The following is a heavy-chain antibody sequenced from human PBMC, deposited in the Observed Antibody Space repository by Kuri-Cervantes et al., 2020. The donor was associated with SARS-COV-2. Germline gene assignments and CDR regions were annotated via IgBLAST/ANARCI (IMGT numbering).Heavy chain of an antibody. Sequence: SETLSLTCAVYGGSFSGYYWSWIRQPPGKGLEWIGEINHSGSTNFNPSLKSRVTISVDTSKNQFSLKLSSVTAADTAVDYCARHTFGNAGDYWGQGTLVTVSS. CDR2: INHSGST. CDR1: GGSFSGYY. J-gene: IGHJ4*02. CDR3: ARHTFGNAGDY. D-gene: IGHD4-23*01. V-gene: IGHV4-34*01.